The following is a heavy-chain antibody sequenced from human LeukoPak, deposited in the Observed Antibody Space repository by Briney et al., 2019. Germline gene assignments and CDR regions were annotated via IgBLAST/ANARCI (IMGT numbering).Heavy chain of an antibody. CDR3: ARAYCPIQLWPNLSCYYYMDV. V-gene: IGHV3-21*01. J-gene: IGHJ6*03. Sequence: GGSLRLSCAASGFTFSSYSMNWVRQAPGKGLEWVSSISSSSSYIYYADSVKGRFTISRDNAKNSLYLQMNSLRAEDTAVYYCARAYCPIQLWPNLSCYYYMDVWGKGTTVTVSS. CDR1: GFTFSSYS. CDR2: ISSSSSYI. D-gene: IGHD5-18*01.